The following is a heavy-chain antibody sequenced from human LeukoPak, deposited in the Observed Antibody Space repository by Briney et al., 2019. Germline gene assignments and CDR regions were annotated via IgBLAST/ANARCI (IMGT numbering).Heavy chain of an antibody. V-gene: IGHV3-11*01. CDR1: GFTFSDYN. J-gene: IGHJ6*03. CDR2: ISRSGSTK. CDR3: ARVLRYCSGGNCYSGGLGYMDV. D-gene: IGHD2-15*01. Sequence: GGSLRLSCAASGFTFSDYNMRWIRQAPGKGLERVSSISRSGSTKYYADSVKGRFTISRDNAKNSPFLQMNSLRAEDTAVYYCARVLRYCSGGNCYSGGLGYMDVWGKGTTVTISS.